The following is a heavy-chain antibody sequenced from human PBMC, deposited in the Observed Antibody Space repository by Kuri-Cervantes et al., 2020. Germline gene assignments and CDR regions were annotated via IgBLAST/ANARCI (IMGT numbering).Heavy chain of an antibody. Sequence: ASVKVSCKASGYTFTNHGISWVRQAPGQGLEWMGWISAYNGNTNYAQKLQGRVTMTTDTSTSTAYMELRSLRSDDTAVYYCARGTHCNYGGNSDCFDYWGQGTLVTVSS. J-gene: IGHJ4*02. CDR2: ISAYNGNT. CDR3: ARGTHCNYGGNSDCFDY. V-gene: IGHV1-18*01. CDR1: GYTFTNHG. D-gene: IGHD4-23*01.